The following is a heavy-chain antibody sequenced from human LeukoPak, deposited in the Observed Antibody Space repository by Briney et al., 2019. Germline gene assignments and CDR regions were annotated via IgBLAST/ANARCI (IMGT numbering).Heavy chain of an antibody. V-gene: IGHV1-2*02. CDR1: GYTFTGYY. J-gene: IGHJ6*03. D-gene: IGHD3-10*01. Sequence: GASVKVSCKASGYTFTGYYMHWVRQAPGQGLEWMGWINPNSGGTNYAQKFQGRVTMTRDTSISTAYMELSRLRSDDTAVYYCARGASITMVRGVISPTSGYYYMDVWGKGTTVTISS. CDR2: INPNSGGT. CDR3: ARGASITMVRGVISPTSGYYYMDV.